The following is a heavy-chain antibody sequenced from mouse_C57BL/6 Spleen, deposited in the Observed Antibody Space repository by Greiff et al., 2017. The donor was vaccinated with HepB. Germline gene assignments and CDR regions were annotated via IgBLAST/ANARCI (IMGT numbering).Heavy chain of an antibody. J-gene: IGHJ4*01. CDR3: RCPYYGSSYAYYYAMDY. CDR2: YPGSGNTY. CDR1: YTFTDYYM. V-gene: IGHV1-83*01. D-gene: IGHD1-1*01. Sequence: VQLQQSGPELVKPGASVKMSCKASGYTFTDYYMHWVKQKPGKGLEWIGEIYPGSGNTYYNEKFKGKATLTADTSSSTAYMQLSSLTSEDSAVYFCARCPYYGSSYAYYYAMDYWGQGTSVTVSS.